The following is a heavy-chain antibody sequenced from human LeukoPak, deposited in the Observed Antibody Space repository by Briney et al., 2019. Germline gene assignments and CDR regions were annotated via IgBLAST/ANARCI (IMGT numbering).Heavy chain of an antibody. CDR3: ARDPTPRQCSGGSCYPNWFDP. CDR1: GGSISSSNW. CDR2: INWNGGST. V-gene: IGHV3-20*04. D-gene: IGHD2-15*01. Sequence: PSGTLSLTCAVSGGSISSSNWWSWVRQPPGKGLEWVSGINWNGGSTGYADSVKGRFTISRDNAKNSLYLQMNSLRAEDTAVYYCARDPTPRQCSGGSCYPNWFDPWGQGTLVTVSS. J-gene: IGHJ5*02.